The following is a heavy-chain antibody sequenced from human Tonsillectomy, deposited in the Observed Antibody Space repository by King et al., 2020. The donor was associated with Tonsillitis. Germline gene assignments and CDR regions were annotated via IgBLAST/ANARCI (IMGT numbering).Heavy chain of an antibody. D-gene: IGHD1-26*01. J-gene: IGHJ3*02. Sequence: QLQESGPGLVKPSETLSLTCTVSGGSIYSYYWSWIRQPPGKGLEWIGYIYYSGSTNYNPSLKSRVTISVDTSKNHFSLKLSSVTAADTAVYYCARQSEVGAFVDAFDIWGQGTMVTVSS. V-gene: IGHV4-59*08. CDR2: IYYSGST. CDR1: GGSIYSYY. CDR3: ARQSEVGAFVDAFDI.